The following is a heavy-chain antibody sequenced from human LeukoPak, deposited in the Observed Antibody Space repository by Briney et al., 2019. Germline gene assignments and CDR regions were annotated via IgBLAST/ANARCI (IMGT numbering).Heavy chain of an antibody. CDR2: TIPIFGTA. Sequence: SVKVSCKASGGTFSSYAISWVRQAPGQGLEWMGGTIPIFGTANYAQKFQGRVTITTDESTSTAYMELSSLRSEDTAVYYCAREGFGDYVGGWFDPWGQGTLVTVSS. CDR1: GGTFSSYA. D-gene: IGHD4-17*01. CDR3: AREGFGDYVGGWFDP. J-gene: IGHJ5*02. V-gene: IGHV1-69*05.